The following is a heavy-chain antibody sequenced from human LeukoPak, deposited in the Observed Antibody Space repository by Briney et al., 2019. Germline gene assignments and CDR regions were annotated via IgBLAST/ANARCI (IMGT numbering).Heavy chain of an antibody. Sequence: SETLSLTCAVSGGSIFSSNWWSWVRQPPGKGLEWIGQIFHSGSTSYSPSLKSRVTISVNKSKNQFSLKLSSVTAADTAVYYCARDSGYDFGWFDPWGQGTQVTVSS. CDR2: IFHSGST. CDR1: GGSIFSSNW. CDR3: ARDSGYDFGWFDP. J-gene: IGHJ5*02. V-gene: IGHV4-4*02. D-gene: IGHD5-12*01.